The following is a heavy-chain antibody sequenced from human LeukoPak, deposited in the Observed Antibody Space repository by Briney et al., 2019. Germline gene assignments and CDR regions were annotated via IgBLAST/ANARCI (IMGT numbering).Heavy chain of an antibody. V-gene: IGHV1-18*01. J-gene: IGHJ4*02. CDR1: GYTFTSYG. Sequence: GASVKVSCKTSGYTFTSYGISWVRQAPGQGLEWMGWISAYNGNTNYAQKLQGRVTMTTDTSTSTAYMELRSLRSDDTAMYYCARDRSGYSYVHYDYWGQGTLVTVSS. D-gene: IGHD5-18*01. CDR3: ARDRSGYSYVHYDY. CDR2: ISAYNGNT.